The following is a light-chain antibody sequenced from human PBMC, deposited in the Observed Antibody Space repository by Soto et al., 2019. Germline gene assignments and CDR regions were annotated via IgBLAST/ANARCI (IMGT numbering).Light chain of an antibody. CDR1: QSLLYNNTYNY. Sequence: EIVMTQSPLTLPVTPGEPASISCRSSQSLLYNNTYNYLDWYVQKPGQSPQLLIYFGSNRAPGVPDMFSGSGSGTDFTLKINRVEAEDVGTDYCMQALQSLTFGQGTRLEIK. J-gene: IGKJ5*01. V-gene: IGKV2-28*01. CDR2: FGS. CDR3: MQALQSLT.